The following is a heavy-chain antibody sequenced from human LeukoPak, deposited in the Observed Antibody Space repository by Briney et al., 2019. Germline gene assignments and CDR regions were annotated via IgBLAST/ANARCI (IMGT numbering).Heavy chain of an antibody. V-gene: IGHV4-39*01. Sequence: PSETLSLTCTVSGGSISSSNYYWGWIRQPPGKALEWIGTIYHSGSTYYNPSLESRVTISVDTFNNQFSLNPNSVTAADTAVYYCARPQDRSGYYGFDYWGQGILVTVSS. CDR1: GGSISSSNYY. D-gene: IGHD3-22*01. CDR2: IYHSGST. J-gene: IGHJ4*02. CDR3: ARPQDRSGYYGFDY.